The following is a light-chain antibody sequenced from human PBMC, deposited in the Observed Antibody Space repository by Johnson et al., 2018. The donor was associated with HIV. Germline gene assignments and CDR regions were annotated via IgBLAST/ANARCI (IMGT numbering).Light chain of an antibody. CDR3: GTWDSSLSAYNYV. J-gene: IGLJ1*01. V-gene: IGLV1-51*02. Sequence: QSMLTQPPSVSAAPGQKVTISCSGSSSNIGNNYVSWYQQLPGTAPKLLIYENNKRPSGIPDRFSGSKSGTSATLAITGLQTGDEAEYYCGTWDSSLSAYNYVFGTGTKVTGL. CDR1: SSNIGNNY. CDR2: ENN.